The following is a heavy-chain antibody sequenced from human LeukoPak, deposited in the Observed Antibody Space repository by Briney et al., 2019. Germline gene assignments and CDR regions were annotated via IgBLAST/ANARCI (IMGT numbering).Heavy chain of an antibody. CDR1: GFTFSSYG. CDR3: AKGDKPGY. V-gene: IGHV3-30*02. D-gene: IGHD1-14*01. CDR2: IRYDESNK. Sequence: GGSLRLSCVTSGFTFSSYGMHWVRQAPGKGLEWVAFIRYDESNKYYADSVKGRFTISRDNSKNTLYLQMNSLRAEDTAVYYCAKGDKPGYWGQGTLITVSS. J-gene: IGHJ4*02.